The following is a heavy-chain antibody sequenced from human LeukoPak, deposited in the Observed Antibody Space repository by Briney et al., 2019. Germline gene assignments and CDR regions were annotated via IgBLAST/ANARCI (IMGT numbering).Heavy chain of an antibody. D-gene: IGHD6-19*01. CDR3: ARDRSSWGRSGWYTIDY. CDR2: ISYDGSNK. CDR1: GFTFSSYA. Sequence: TGGSLTLSCAASGFTFSSYAMHWVRQAPGKGLEWVAVISYDGSNKYYADSVKGRFTISRDNSKNTLYVQMNSLRAEDTAVYYCARDRSSWGRSGWYTIDYWGQGTLVTVSS. V-gene: IGHV3-30-3*01. J-gene: IGHJ4*02.